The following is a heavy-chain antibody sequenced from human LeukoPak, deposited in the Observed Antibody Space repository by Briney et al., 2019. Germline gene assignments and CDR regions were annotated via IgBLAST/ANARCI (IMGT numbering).Heavy chain of an antibody. CDR1: GGSFSGYY. CDR2: INHSGST. CDR3: ARNLIPEQLVLNF. Sequence: SETLSLTCAVYGGSFSGYYWSWIRQPPGKGLEWIGEINHSGSTNYNPSLKSRVTMSVDTSKNQFSLNLRSVTPEDTAVYYCARNLIPEQLVLNFWGQGTLVTVSS. D-gene: IGHD6-13*01. J-gene: IGHJ4*02. V-gene: IGHV4-34*01.